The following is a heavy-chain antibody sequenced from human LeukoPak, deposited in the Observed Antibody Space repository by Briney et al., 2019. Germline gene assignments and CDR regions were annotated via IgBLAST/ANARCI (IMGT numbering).Heavy chain of an antibody. CDR3: ARDRTNWFDP. CDR1: GGSISSGGYY. CDR2: IYYSGST. D-gene: IGHD1/OR15-1a*01. Sequence: SETLSLTCTVSGGSISSGGYYWSWIRQHPGKGLEWIGYIYYSGSTYYNPSLKSRVTISVDTSKNQFSLKLSSVTAADMAVYYCARDRTNWFDPWGQGTLVTVSS. J-gene: IGHJ5*02. V-gene: IGHV4-31*03.